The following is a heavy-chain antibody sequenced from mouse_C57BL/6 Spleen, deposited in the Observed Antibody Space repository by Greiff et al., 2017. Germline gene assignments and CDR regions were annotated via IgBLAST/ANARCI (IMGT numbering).Heavy chain of an antibody. J-gene: IGHJ4*01. V-gene: IGHV5-9-1*02. Sequence: EVQLQESGEGLVKPGGSLKLSCAASGFTFSSYAMSWVRQTPEKRLEWVAYISSGGDYIYYADTVKGRFTISRDNARNTLYLQMSSLKSEDTAMYDCTGAYYYGSSPYYAMGCWGQRTSVTVAS. D-gene: IGHD1-1*01. CDR3: TGAYYYGSSPYYAMGC. CDR2: ISSGGDYI. CDR1: GFTFSSYA.